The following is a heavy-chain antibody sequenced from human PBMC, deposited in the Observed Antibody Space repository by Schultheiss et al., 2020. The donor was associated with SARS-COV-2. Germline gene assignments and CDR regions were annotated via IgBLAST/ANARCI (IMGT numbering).Heavy chain of an antibody. D-gene: IGHD6-13*01. J-gene: IGHJ4*02. CDR2: IKSKTDGGTT. V-gene: IGHV3-15*01. CDR3: TTEGGIAAAGDRWYYFDY. CDR1: GFTFSNAW. Sequence: GGSLRLSCAASGFTFSNAWMSWVRQAPGKGLEWVGRIKSKTDGGTTDYAAPVKGRFTISRDDSKNTLYLQMNSLKTEDTAVYYCTTEGGIAAAGDRWYYFDYWGQGTLVTVSS.